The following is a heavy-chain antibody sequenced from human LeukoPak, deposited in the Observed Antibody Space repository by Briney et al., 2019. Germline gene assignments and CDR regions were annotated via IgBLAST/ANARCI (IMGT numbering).Heavy chain of an antibody. Sequence: SETLSLTCDVSGGSIDSTNWWNWVRQPPGKGLEWIGEIHHDGRINYNPSLKSRVSLSVDKSKNQFSLRLNSVTAADTAMYYCARSHDHLWGNYPDYWGQGTLVTVSS. J-gene: IGHJ4*02. CDR1: GGSIDSTNW. CDR2: IHHDGRI. V-gene: IGHV4/OR15-8*01. CDR3: ARSHDHLWGNYPDY. D-gene: IGHD3-16*02.